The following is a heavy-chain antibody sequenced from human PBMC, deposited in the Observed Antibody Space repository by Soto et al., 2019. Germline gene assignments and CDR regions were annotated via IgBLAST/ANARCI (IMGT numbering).Heavy chain of an antibody. CDR3: AKREGYGVVDY. Sequence: EVQLLESGGGLVQPGGSLRLSCAASGFTFSTYGMSWVRQAPGTGLEWVSGISGSGGDTYYADSVKGRFTISRDNSKNKLYLQMNSLRAEDTAVYYCAKREGYGVVDYWGQGTLVTVSS. CDR2: ISGSGGDT. J-gene: IGHJ4*02. V-gene: IGHV3-23*01. D-gene: IGHD5-12*01. CDR1: GFTFSTYG.